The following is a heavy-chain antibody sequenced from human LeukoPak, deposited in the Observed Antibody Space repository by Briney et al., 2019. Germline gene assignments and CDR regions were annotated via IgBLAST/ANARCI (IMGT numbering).Heavy chain of an antibody. CDR2: ISGIGGST. CDR1: GLPSSIYT. J-gene: IGHJ6*04. Sequence: LLWGSLRLTCPATGLPSSIYTVSWVRPAPGKGLEWVSAISGIGGSTYYADSVKGRFTISRDKSKNTLYLQMNSLRAEDTAVYYCAKGNRGDIYYYGMDGWGKGTTVTVSS. CDR3: AKGNRGDIYYYGMDG. V-gene: IGHV3-23*01. D-gene: IGHD3-16*01.